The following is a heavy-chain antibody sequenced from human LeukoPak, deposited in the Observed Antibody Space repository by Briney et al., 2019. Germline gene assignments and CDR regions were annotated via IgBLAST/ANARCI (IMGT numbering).Heavy chain of an antibody. Sequence: SETLSLTCTVSGTSISSYYWSWIRQSPGKGLELIGYIYYIGSTNYNPSLKSRVTTSIDTSKNQFSLKLSSVTAADTAVYYCARIVATIGTDYWGQGTLVTVSS. D-gene: IGHD5-12*01. CDR1: GTSISSYY. CDR3: ARIVATIGTDY. V-gene: IGHV4-59*01. CDR2: IYYIGST. J-gene: IGHJ4*02.